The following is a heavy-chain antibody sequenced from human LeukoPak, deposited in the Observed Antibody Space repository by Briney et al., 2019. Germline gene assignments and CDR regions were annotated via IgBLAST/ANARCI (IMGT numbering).Heavy chain of an antibody. CDR1: GFTFSSYW. CDR3: AESGYNRFDF. D-gene: IGHD5-24*01. J-gene: IGHJ4*02. Sequence: GGSLRLSCAASGFTFSSYWMTWVRQAPGKGLEWGATIKQDGSEKYYVDSLKGRFTISRDNAKNSLYLQMNSLRAEDTAVYYCAESGYNRFDFWGQGTLVTVSS. CDR2: IKQDGSEK. V-gene: IGHV3-7*01.